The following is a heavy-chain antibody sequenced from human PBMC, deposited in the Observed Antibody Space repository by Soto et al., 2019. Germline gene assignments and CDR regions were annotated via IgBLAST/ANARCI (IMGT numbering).Heavy chain of an antibody. J-gene: IGHJ6*02. V-gene: IGHV1-18*04. CDR2: ISAYTGNT. CDR3: ARDLGIVVVPAAIRDYYYGMDV. D-gene: IGHD2-2*02. CDR1: GYTFTSYG. Sequence: QVQLVQSGAEVKKPGASVKVSCKASGYTFTSYGISWVRQAPGQGLEWMGWISAYTGNTNYAQKLQGRVTMTTDTSTSTAYMELRSLRSDDTAVYYCARDLGIVVVPAAIRDYYYGMDVWGQGTTVTVSS.